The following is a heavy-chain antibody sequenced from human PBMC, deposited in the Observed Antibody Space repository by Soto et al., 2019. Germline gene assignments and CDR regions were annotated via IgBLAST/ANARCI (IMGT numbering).Heavy chain of an antibody. Sequence: LSLTCTVSGGSISSYYWSWIRQPPGKGLEWIGYIYYSGSTNYNPSLKSRVTISVDTSKNQFSLKLSSVTAADTAVYYCARGPPGSGAFDIWGQGTMVTVSS. V-gene: IGHV4-59*01. CDR3: ARGPPGSGAFDI. J-gene: IGHJ3*02. CDR2: IYYSGST. CDR1: GGSISSYY.